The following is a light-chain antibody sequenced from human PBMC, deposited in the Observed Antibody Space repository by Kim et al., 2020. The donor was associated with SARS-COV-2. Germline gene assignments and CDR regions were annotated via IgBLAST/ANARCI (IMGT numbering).Light chain of an antibody. V-gene: IGLV1-47*01. Sequence: VLTQPPSASGTPGQRVTISSSRSSSNIGSNYVYWYQQFPGTAPKLLIYRNNQRPSRVPDRYSGSKSGTSASLAISGLRSEDEADYYCAAWDDSLSALVFGTGTKVTDL. J-gene: IGLJ1*01. CDR3: AAWDDSLSALV. CDR1: SSNIGSNY. CDR2: RNN.